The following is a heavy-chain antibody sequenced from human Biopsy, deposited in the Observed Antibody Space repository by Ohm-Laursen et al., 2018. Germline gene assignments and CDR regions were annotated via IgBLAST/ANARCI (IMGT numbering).Heavy chain of an antibody. CDR3: ARTPGVAVAGRFFDL. CDR2: IYYTGST. V-gene: IGHV4-59*12. J-gene: IGHJ2*01. CDR1: RDSISNYY. D-gene: IGHD6-19*01. Sequence: SQTLSLTCTVSRDSISNYYWTWIRQSPGKGLEWIGYIYYTGSTNYNPSFQSRVTMSLDTSNKQFSLKLTSVTAADTAVYYCARTPGVAVAGRFFDLWGRGTLVTVSS.